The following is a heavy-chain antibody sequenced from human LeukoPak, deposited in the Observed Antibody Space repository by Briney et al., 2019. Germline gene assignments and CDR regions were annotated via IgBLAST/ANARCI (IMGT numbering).Heavy chain of an antibody. CDR1: GFTFSSYG. CDR2: IRYDGSNK. V-gene: IGHV3-30*02. D-gene: IGHD2-2*01. Sequence: GGSLRLSCAASGFTFSSYGMHWVRQAPGKGLEWVAFIRYDGSNKYYADSVKGRFTISRDNSKNTLYLQMNSLRAEVRAVYYCAKDPNAIVVVPAAGSMVDYWGQGTRVTVSS. J-gene: IGHJ4*02. CDR3: AKDPNAIVVVPAAGSMVDY.